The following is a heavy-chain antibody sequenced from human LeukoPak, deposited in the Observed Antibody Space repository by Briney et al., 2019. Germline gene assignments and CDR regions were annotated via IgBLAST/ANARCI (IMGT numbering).Heavy chain of an antibody. CDR3: VPWGPLVNY. CDR2: ISWNSGSI. V-gene: IGHV3-9*01. D-gene: IGHD3-16*02. J-gene: IGHJ4*02. Sequence: PGGSLRLSCAASGFTFDDYAMHWVRQAPGKGLEWVSGISWNSGSIGYADSVKGRFTISRGNAKNSLYLQMNNLRAEDTALYYCVPWGPLVNYWGQGTLVTVSS. CDR1: GFTFDDYA.